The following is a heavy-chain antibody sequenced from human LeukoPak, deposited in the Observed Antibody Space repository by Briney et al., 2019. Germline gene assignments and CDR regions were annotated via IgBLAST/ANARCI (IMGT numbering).Heavy chain of an antibody. V-gene: IGHV3-48*02. CDR2: ISSSSSTI. CDR3: ARGDGWFGELLNFDN. CDR1: GYTFRAYS. J-gene: IGHJ4*02. Sequence: GGSLRLSCAASGYTFRAYSMNWVRQAPGKGLEWVSYISSSSSTIYYADSVKGRFTISRDNAKNSLYLQMNSLRDEDTAVYYCARGDGWFGELLNFDNWGQGTLVTVSS. D-gene: IGHD3-10*01.